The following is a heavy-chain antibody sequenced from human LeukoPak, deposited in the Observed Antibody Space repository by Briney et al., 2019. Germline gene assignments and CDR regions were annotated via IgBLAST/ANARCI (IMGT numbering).Heavy chain of an antibody. D-gene: IGHD6-6*01. CDR2: INPNSGGT. CDR1: GYTFTGYY. Sequence: ASVKVSCKASGYTFTGYYMRWVRQAPGQGLEWMGWINPNSGGTNYAQKFQGRVTMTRDTSISTAYMELSRLRSDDTAVYYCARVVDYSSSFVYYMDVWRKGTTVTVSS. CDR3: ARVVDYSSSFVYYMDV. V-gene: IGHV1-2*02. J-gene: IGHJ6*03.